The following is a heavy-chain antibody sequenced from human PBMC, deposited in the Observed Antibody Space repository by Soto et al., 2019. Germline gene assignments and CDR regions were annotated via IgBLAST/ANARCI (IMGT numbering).Heavy chain of an antibody. Sequence: QVQLQQWGAGLLKPSETLSLNCAVNGGSLGGYYWSWIRQPPGKGLEWIGEIKDGGRTNYSPSLKSRATISSDTSNNQCSLRLYSVTAADTGVYYCARGQEGVVATHWDQGTLVTVSS. CDR1: GGSLGGYY. V-gene: IGHV4-34*01. CDR3: ARGQEGVVATH. CDR2: IKDGGRT. D-gene: IGHD5-12*01. J-gene: IGHJ4*02.